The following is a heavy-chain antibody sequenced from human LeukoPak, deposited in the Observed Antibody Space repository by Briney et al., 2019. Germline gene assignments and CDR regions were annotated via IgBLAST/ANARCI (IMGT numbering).Heavy chain of an antibody. Sequence: PSETLSLTCTDSGGSISSGGYYWSWIRQPPGKGLEWIGYIYHSGSTYYNPSLKSRVTISVDTSKNQFPLKLSSVTAADTAVYYCARSYYDSSGSYYFDYWGQGTLVTVPS. CDR2: IYHSGST. D-gene: IGHD3-22*01. J-gene: IGHJ4*02. V-gene: IGHV4-30-2*01. CDR3: ARSYYDSSGSYYFDY. CDR1: GGSISSGGYY.